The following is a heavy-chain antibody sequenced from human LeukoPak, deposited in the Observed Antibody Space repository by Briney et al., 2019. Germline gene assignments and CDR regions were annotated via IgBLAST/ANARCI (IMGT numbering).Heavy chain of an antibody. CDR2: IYYSGST. CDR3: ARFYGGNSHFDY. D-gene: IGHD4-23*01. Sequence: PSETLSLTCTVSGGSIRSGDFYWSWIRQPPGKGLEWVGYIYYSGSTNSNPSLKSRVTISVDTSKNQFSLKLSSVTAADTAVYYCARFYGGNSHFDYWGQGTLVTVSS. CDR1: GGSIRSGDFY. V-gene: IGHV4-30-4*01. J-gene: IGHJ4*02.